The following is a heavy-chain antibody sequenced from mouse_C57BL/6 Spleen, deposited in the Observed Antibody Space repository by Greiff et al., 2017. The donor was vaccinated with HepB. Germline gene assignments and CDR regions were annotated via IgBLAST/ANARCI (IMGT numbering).Heavy chain of an antibody. V-gene: IGHV5-6*01. J-gene: IGHJ3*01. Sequence: EVQGVESGGDLVKPGGSLKLSCAASGFTFSSYGMSWVRQTPDKRLEWVATISSGGSYTYYPDSVKGRFTISRDNAKNTLYLQMSSLKSEDTAMYYCARRDEAWFAYWGQGTLVTVSA. CDR2: ISSGGSYT. CDR3: ARRDEAWFAY. CDR1: GFTFSSYG.